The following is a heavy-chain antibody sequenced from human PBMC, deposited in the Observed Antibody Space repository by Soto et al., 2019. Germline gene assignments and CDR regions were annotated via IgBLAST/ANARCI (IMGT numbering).Heavy chain of an antibody. J-gene: IGHJ5*02. V-gene: IGHV3-11*01. D-gene: IGHD3-22*01. CDR3: ARAPRITMIEGP. CDR2: ISGSSIAM. Sequence: QVQLVESGGGLVKPGGSLRLSCAASGFNFSDYYMTWIRQAPGKGLEWVSYISGSSIAMYYADSVKGRFTISRDNAKNSLYLQLNSLRAEGTSVYYCARAPRITMIEGPWGQGTLVTVSS. CDR1: GFNFSDYY.